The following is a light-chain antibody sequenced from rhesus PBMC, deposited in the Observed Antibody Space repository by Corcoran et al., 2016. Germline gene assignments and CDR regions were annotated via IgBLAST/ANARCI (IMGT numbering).Light chain of an antibody. CDR2: RNN. Sequence: QAGLTQAPSVSKDLRQTATLTCTGNSNNVCNQGAAWLQQHQGHPPKLLSYRNNNRPSGISERFSASRSGITASLTITGLQPEDEADYYCSAWDSSLSAYIFGAGTRLTV. J-gene: IGLJ1*01. CDR3: SAWDSSLSAYI. CDR1: SNNVCNQG. V-gene: IGLV10-114*01.